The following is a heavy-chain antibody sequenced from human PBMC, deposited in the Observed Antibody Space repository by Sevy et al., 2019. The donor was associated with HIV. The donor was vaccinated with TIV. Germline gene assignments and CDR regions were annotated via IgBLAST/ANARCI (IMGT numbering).Heavy chain of an antibody. D-gene: IGHD6-13*01. V-gene: IGHV3-48*03. CDR2: ITSSGTTI. J-gene: IGHJ4*02. Sequence: GGSLRFSCAASGFTFSNYEINWVRQAPGKGLEWVSYITSSGTTIYYADSVKGRFTISRDNAKNSLYLQMNSLRAEDTAVYYCARGGSSWTGYFDYWGQGTLVTVSS. CDR3: ARGGSSWTGYFDY. CDR1: GFTFSNYE.